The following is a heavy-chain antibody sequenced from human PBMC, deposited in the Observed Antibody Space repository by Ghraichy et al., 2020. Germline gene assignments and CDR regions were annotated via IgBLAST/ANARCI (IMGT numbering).Heavy chain of an antibody. V-gene: IGHV3-49*03. CDR1: GFASGEYT. CDR3: TILTVGPRGFDY. D-gene: IGHD1-26*01. J-gene: IGHJ4*02. Sequence: GGSLRLSCSASGFASGEYTMSWFRQVPGKGLEWIGFIRREAYGGTPEYAASVKGRFTISRDDSKAVAHLQMNNVKSEDTAVYYCTILTVGPRGFDYWGQGTLVTVS. CDR2: IRREAYGGTP.